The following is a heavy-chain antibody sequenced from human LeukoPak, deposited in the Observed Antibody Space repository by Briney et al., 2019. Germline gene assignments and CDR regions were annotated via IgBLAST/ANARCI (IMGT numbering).Heavy chain of an antibody. Sequence: SETLSLTCTVSGGSISSYYWSWIRQPAGKGLEWIGRIYTSGSTNYNPSLKSRATISVDKSKNQFSLKLSSVTAADTAVYYCARYVYYDGSGYYFDYWGQGTLVTVSS. CDR2: IYTSGST. J-gene: IGHJ4*02. CDR1: GGSISSYY. D-gene: IGHD3-22*01. CDR3: ARYVYYDGSGYYFDY. V-gene: IGHV4-4*07.